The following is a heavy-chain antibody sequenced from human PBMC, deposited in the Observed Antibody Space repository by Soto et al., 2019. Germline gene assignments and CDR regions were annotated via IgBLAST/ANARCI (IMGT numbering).Heavy chain of an antibody. Sequence: GASVKVSGKASGYIFTSYYIHWVRQAPGQGLEWMGWINPFDGSRMFAQSFQGRVTMTRDTSTSTVYMEVSSLRSEDTAVYYCSRVDPGETSPFDHWG. CDR1: GYIFTSYY. V-gene: IGHV1-46*03. D-gene: IGHD3-10*01. CDR2: INPFDGSR. J-gene: IGHJ4*01. CDR3: SRVDPGETSPFDH.